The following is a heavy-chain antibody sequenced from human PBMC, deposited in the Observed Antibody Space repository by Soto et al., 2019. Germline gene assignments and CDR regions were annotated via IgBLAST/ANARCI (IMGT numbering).Heavy chain of an antibody. CDR3: ARDQGAFGGVIVMNRYYYYGMDV. Sequence: SETLSLTCAVSGGSISSSNWWSWVRQPPGKGLEWIGEIYHSGSTNYNPSLKSRVTISVDKSKNQFSLKLSSVTAADTAVYYCARDQGAFGGVIVMNRYYYYGMDVWGQGTTVTVSS. V-gene: IGHV4-4*02. CDR2: IYHSGST. J-gene: IGHJ6*02. D-gene: IGHD3-16*02. CDR1: GGSISSSNW.